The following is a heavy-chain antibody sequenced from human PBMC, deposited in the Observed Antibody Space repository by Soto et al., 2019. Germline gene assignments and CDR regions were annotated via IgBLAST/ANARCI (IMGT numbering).Heavy chain of an antibody. V-gene: IGHV4-30-2*01. J-gene: IGHJ5*02. CDR3: ARAVAPYLGTWFDP. CDR2: ISHTGRT. D-gene: IGHD3-16*01. Sequence: SETLSLTCAVSGGSISSGNSYAWSWIRQPPGKGLEWIGSISHTGRTSYNPSLKGRVTMSVDKSKNQFSLKLSSVTAADMAVYYCARAVAPYLGTWFDPWGQGSLVTVSS. CDR1: GGSISSGNSYA.